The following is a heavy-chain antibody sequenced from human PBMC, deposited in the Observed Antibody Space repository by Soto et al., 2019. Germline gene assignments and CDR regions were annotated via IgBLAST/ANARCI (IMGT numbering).Heavy chain of an antibody. V-gene: IGHV1-8*01. J-gene: IGHJ4*02. CDR1: GYTFTSYD. D-gene: IGHD5-18*01. CDR2: MNPNSGNT. Sequence: ASVKVSCKASGYTFTSYDINWVRQATGQGLEWMGWMNPNSGNTGYAQKFQGRVTMTRNTSISTAYVELSSLRSEDTAVYYCARMIGYSYGYYYFDYWGQGTLVTVSS. CDR3: ARMIGYSYGYYYFDY.